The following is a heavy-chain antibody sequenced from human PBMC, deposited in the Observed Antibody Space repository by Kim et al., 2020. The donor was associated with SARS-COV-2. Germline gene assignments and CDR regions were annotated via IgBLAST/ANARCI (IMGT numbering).Heavy chain of an antibody. Sequence: SETLSLTCTVSGGSISSSSYYWGWIRQPPGKGLEWIGSIYYSGSTYYNPSLKSRVTISVDTSKNQFSLKLSSVTAADTAVYYCARRRSGWYPPVDYWGQG. V-gene: IGHV4-39*01. J-gene: IGHJ4*02. CDR1: GGSISSSSYY. CDR2: IYYSGST. D-gene: IGHD6-19*01. CDR3: ARRRSGWYPPVDY.